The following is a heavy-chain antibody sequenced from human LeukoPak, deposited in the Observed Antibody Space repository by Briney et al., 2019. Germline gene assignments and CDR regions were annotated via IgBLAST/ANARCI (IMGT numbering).Heavy chain of an antibody. V-gene: IGHV3-23*01. CDR1: GFTFSSYA. CDR2: ISGSGGST. Sequence: GGSLRLSCAASGFTFSSYAMSWVRQAPGKGLEWVSAISGSGGSTYYADSVKGRFTISRDNSKNTLYLQMSSLKTEDTAVYYCTRLMYCSGGSCYSFDYWGQGTLVTVSS. CDR3: TRLMYCSGGSCYSFDY. J-gene: IGHJ4*02. D-gene: IGHD2-15*01.